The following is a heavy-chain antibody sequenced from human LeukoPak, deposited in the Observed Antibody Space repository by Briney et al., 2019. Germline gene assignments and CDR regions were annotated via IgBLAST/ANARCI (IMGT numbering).Heavy chain of an antibody. CDR2: ISGSGGST. Sequence: SGGSLRLSCAASGFTFSSYAMSWVRQAPGKGLVWVSAISGSGGSTYYADSVKGRFTISRDNSKNTLYLQMNSLRAEDTAVYYCAKDLRGYSGYDPTGWFDPWGQGTLVTVSS. CDR1: GFTFSSYA. J-gene: IGHJ5*02. V-gene: IGHV3-23*01. D-gene: IGHD5-12*01. CDR3: AKDLRGYSGYDPTGWFDP.